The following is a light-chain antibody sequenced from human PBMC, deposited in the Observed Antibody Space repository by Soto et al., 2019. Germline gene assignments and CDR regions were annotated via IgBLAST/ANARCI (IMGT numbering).Light chain of an antibody. Sequence: DIQMTQSPSTLSASVGDRVTNTCRASQSISSWLVWYQQKPGKAPKLLIYDASSLESGVPSRLSGSGSGTEFTLTISSLQPDDFATYYCQQYNSYTFGQGTKLEIK. CDR1: QSISSW. CDR2: DAS. V-gene: IGKV1-5*01. J-gene: IGKJ2*01. CDR3: QQYNSYT.